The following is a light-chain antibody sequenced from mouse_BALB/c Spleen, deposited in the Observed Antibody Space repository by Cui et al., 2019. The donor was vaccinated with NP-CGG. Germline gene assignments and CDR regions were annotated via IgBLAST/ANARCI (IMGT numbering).Light chain of an antibody. CDR1: TGAVTTSNY. Sequence: QALVTQESALTTSPGETVTLTCRSSTGAVTTSNYANWVPEKPDHLFTGLIGGTNNRTPGVPARFSGSLIGDKAALTITGAQTEDEAIYFCALWYSNHWVFGGGTKLTVL. CDR2: GTN. CDR3: ALWYSNHWV. J-gene: IGLJ1*01. V-gene: IGLV1*01.